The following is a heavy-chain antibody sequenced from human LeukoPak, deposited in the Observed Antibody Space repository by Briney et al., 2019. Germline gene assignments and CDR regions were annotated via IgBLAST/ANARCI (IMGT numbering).Heavy chain of an antibody. CDR3: ARGYGDYVLDY. V-gene: IGHV4-34*01. CDR2: INHSGST. Sequence: SETLSLTCAVYGGSFSGYYWSWIRQPPGKGLEWIGEINHSGSTNYNPSLRSRVTISVDTSKNQFSLKLSSVTAADTAVYYCARGYGDYVLDYWGQGTLVTVSS. CDR1: GGSFSGYY. D-gene: IGHD4-17*01. J-gene: IGHJ4*02.